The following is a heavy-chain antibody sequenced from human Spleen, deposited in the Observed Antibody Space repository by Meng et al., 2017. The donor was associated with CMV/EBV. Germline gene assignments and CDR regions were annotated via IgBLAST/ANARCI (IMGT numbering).Heavy chain of an antibody. V-gene: IGHV4-34*01. CDR2: INHSGST. Sequence: GSLRLSCAVYGGSFSGYYWSWIRQPPGKGLEWIGEINHSGSTNYNPSLKSRVTISVDTSKNQFSLKLSSVTAADTAVYYCARETFSGGQGTLVTVSS. J-gene: IGHJ4*02. CDR3: ARETFS. CDR1: GGSFSGYY. D-gene: IGHD3-16*01.